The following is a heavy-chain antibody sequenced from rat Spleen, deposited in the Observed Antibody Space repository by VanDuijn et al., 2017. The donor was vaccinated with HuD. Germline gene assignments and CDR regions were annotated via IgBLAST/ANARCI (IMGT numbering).Heavy chain of an antibody. Sequence: EVQLVESGGGLVQPGRSMKLSCTASGFTYSNYVMAWVRQAPTKGLEWIASIRAGADTTYYRDSVKGRFTISRDNAQNTLYLQMDSLRSEDTATYYCVRLLGAPDWYFDFWGPGTMVTVSS. CDR1: GFTYSNYV. J-gene: IGHJ1*01. D-gene: IGHD5-1*01. CDR3: VRLLGAPDWYFDF. V-gene: IGHV5-25*01. CDR2: IRAGADTT.